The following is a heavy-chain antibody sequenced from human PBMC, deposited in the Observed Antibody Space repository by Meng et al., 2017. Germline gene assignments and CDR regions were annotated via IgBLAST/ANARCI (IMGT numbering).Heavy chain of an antibody. CDR1: GFTFSSYA. Sequence: GESLKISCAASGFTFSSYAMHWVRQAPGKGLEWVAVISYGGSSKYYADSVKGRFTISRDNSKNTLYLQMNSLRAEDTAVYYCARDLEAAAGNPYDYWGQGTLVTVSS. J-gene: IGHJ4*02. V-gene: IGHV3-30*04. D-gene: IGHD6-13*01. CDR2: ISYGGSSK. CDR3: ARDLEAAAGNPYDY.